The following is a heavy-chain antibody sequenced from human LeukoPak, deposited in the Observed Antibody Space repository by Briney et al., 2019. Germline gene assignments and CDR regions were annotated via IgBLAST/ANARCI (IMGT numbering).Heavy chain of an antibody. CDR1: GLTFNTYW. Sequence: GGSLRLSCGASGLTFNTYWIHWVRQAPGKGLVWVSQIEFDGSLASYADSVKGRFTISRDNTKNTLYLQMNSLRSEDTGVYYCVTGHYDSRMYFDLWGRGTLVIVSS. V-gene: IGHV3-74*01. CDR3: VTGHYDSRMYFDL. D-gene: IGHD3-16*01. CDR2: IEFDGSLA. J-gene: IGHJ2*01.